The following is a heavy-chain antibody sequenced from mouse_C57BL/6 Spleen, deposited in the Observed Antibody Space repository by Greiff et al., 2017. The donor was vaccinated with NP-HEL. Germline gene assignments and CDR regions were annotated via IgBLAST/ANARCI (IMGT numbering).Heavy chain of an antibody. CDR2: INPYNGDT. CDR1: GYSFTGYF. Sequence: EVQLQQSGPELVKPGDSVKISCKASGYSFTGYFMNWVMQSHGKSLEWIGRINPYNGDTFYNQKFKGKATLTVDKSSSTAHMEVRSLTSEDSAVYDCARYYYGYDGYAMDYWGQGTSVTVSS. CDR3: ARYYYGYDGYAMDY. J-gene: IGHJ4*01. V-gene: IGHV1-20*01. D-gene: IGHD2-2*01.